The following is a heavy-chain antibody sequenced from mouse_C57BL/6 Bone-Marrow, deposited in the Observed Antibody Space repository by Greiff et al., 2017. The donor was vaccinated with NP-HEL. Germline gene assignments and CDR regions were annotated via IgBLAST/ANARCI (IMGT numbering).Heavy chain of an antibody. CDR1: GFSFNTYA. V-gene: IGHV10-1*01. CDR2: IRSKSNNYAT. D-gene: IGHD2-10*01. CDR3: VRHDLLWHLPGYFDV. Sequence: EVMLVESGGGLVQPKGSLKLSCAASGFSFNTYAMNWVRQAPGKGLEWVARIRSKSNNYATYYADSVKDRFTISRDDSESMLYLQMNNLKTEDTAMYYCVRHDLLWHLPGYFDVWGTGTTVTVSS. J-gene: IGHJ1*03.